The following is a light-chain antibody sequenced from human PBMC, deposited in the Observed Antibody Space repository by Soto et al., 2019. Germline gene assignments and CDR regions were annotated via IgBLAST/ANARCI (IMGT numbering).Light chain of an antibody. J-gene: IGLJ2*01. CDR3: SSYTSSSLVV. CDR2: DVS. V-gene: IGLV2-14*01. CDR1: SSDVGGYNY. Sequence: QSALTQPASVSGSPGQSITISCTGTSSDVGGYNYVSWYQQHPGKAPKLMIYDVSNRPSGVCNRFSGSKSGNTASLTISGLQAEDEADYYCSSYTSSSLVVFGGGTKLTVL.